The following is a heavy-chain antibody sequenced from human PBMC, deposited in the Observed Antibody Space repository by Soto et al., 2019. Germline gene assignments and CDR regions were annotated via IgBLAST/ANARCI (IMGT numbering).Heavy chain of an antibody. CDR2: IIPIYGTA. CDR1: GGTFSSFT. V-gene: IGHV1-69*01. J-gene: IGHJ6*02. CDR3: AKDRRADWESYSYYAMDV. Sequence: QVQLVQSGAEVKKPGSSVKVSCKASGGTFSSFTISWVRQAPGQGLEWMGGIIPIYGTANYAQKFQDRVTILADASTRTAYMELSSLRSEDTAVYYCAKDRRADWESYSYYAMDVWGQGTTVTVSS. D-gene: IGHD1-26*01.